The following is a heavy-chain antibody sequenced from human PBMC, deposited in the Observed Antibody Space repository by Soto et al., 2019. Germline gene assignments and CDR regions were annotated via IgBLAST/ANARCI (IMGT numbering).Heavy chain of an antibody. D-gene: IGHD3-3*01. CDR3: ARSAITLVGGVSMPPHYYSEMDV. Sequence: QVQLVQSGAEVKKPGSSVTVSCKAAGGTFNRYAISWVRQAPVQGLEGMGGIIRIFGIGNDAQRFKGRVTITADESTGTAYMEMSSLRAEDTGVYYCARSAITLVGGVSMPPHYYSEMDVWGQGTTVTVSS. J-gene: IGHJ6*02. CDR2: IIRIFGIG. V-gene: IGHV1-69*01. CDR1: GGTFNRYA.